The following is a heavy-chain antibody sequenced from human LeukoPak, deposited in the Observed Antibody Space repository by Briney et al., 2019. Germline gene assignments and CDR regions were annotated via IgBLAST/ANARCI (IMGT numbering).Heavy chain of an antibody. CDR2: IYYSGST. CDR3: ARVDSSGWSGAFDY. CDR1: GGSVSSGNYY. Sequence: PSETLSLTCTVSGGSVSSGNYYWSWIRQPPGKGLEWIGYIYYSGSTNYNPSLKSRVTISVDTSKNQFSLKLSSVTAADTAVYYCARVDSSGWSGAFDYWGQGTLVTVSS. J-gene: IGHJ4*02. D-gene: IGHD6-19*01. V-gene: IGHV4-61*01.